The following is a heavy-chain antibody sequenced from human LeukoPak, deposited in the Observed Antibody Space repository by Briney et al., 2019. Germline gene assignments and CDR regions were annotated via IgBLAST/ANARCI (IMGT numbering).Heavy chain of an antibody. CDR3: ASRFGELPYFDY. Sequence: GGSLRLSCAASGFTFSSYAMSWDRQAPGKGLEWVSAISGSGGSTYYADSVKGRFTISRDNSKNTLYLQMNSLRAEDTAVYYCASRFGELPYFDYWGQGTLVTVSS. J-gene: IGHJ4*02. D-gene: IGHD3-10*01. CDR1: GFTFSSYA. CDR2: ISGSGGST. V-gene: IGHV3-23*01.